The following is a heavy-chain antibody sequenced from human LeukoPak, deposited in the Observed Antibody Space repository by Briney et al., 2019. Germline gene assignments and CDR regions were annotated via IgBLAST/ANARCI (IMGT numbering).Heavy chain of an antibody. CDR1: GYTFTSYG. V-gene: IGHV1-24*01. CDR2: FDPEDGET. Sequence: ASVKVSCKASGYTFTSYGISWVRQAPGQGLEWMGGFDPEDGETIYAQKFQGRVTMTEDTSTDTAYMELSSLRSEDTAVYYCATHNWFDPWGQGTLVTVSS. J-gene: IGHJ5*02. CDR3: ATHNWFDP.